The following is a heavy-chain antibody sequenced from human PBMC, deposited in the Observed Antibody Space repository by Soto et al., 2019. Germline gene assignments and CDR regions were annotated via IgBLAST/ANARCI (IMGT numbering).Heavy chain of an antibody. CDR3: ARERVTDGYSRYSFDS. V-gene: IGHV3-11*01. D-gene: IGHD5-18*01. Sequence: QVQLVESGGGLVKPGGSLRLSCAASGFTFSDHYMNWIRQAPGKGLEWISYISSSGSTFYYADSVKGRFSISRDNAKNSLYLQMNGLRAEDPAVYYCARERVTDGYSRYSFDSWGQGTLVTVSS. J-gene: IGHJ4*02. CDR1: GFTFSDHY. CDR2: ISSSGSTF.